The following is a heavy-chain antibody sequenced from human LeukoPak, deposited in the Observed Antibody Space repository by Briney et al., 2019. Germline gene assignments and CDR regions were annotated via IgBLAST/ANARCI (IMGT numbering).Heavy chain of an antibody. CDR3: ARATRTTTIAVAGRSDY. D-gene: IGHD6-19*01. CDR1: GYTFTSYG. V-gene: IGHV1-18*01. CDR2: ISAYNGYT. Sequence: ASVKVSCKASGYTFTSYGISWVRQAPGQGLEWMGWISAYNGYTNYAQKLQGRVTMTTDTSTSTAYMELRSLRSDDTAVYYCARATRTTTIAVAGRSDYWGQGTLVTVSS. J-gene: IGHJ4*02.